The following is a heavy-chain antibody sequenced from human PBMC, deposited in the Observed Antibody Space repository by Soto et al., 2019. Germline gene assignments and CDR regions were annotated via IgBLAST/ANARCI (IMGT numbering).Heavy chain of an antibody. CDR2: ISAYNGNT. CDR1: GYTFTSYV. D-gene: IGHD1-26*01. Sequence: GASVKVSCKASGYTFTSYVISWVRHAPGQGLEWMGWISAYNGNTNYAQKLQGRVTTTTDTSTSTAYMELRSLRSDDTAVYYCARDLGATTRNWFDPWGQGTLVTVSS. V-gene: IGHV1-18*01. CDR3: ARDLGATTRNWFDP. J-gene: IGHJ5*02.